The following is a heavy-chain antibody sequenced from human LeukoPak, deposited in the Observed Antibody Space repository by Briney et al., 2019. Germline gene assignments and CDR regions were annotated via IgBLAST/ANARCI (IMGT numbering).Heavy chain of an antibody. D-gene: IGHD1-26*01. V-gene: IGHV3-21*01. Sequence: NPGGSLRLSCAASGFTFSSYSMNWVRQAPGKGLEWVSSISSSSSYIYYADSVKGRFTISRDNAKNSLYLQMNSLRAEDTAVYYCARDTALSTQYSGSYYYYGTDVWGQGTTVTVSS. J-gene: IGHJ6*02. CDR2: ISSSSSYI. CDR3: ARDTALSTQYSGSYYYYGTDV. CDR1: GFTFSSYS.